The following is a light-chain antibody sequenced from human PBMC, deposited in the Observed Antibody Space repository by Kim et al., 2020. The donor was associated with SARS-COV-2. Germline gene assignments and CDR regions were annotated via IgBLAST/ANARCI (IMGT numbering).Light chain of an antibody. CDR1: RSDVGGYNY. CDR3: SSYTSSSTLVV. CDR2: GVS. J-gene: IGLJ2*01. Sequence: QSITISCTGTRSDVGGYNYVSWYQQHPGKAPKLMIYGVSNRPSGVSNRFSGSKSGNTASLTISGLQAEDEADYYCSSYTSSSTLVVFGGGTQLTVL. V-gene: IGLV2-14*03.